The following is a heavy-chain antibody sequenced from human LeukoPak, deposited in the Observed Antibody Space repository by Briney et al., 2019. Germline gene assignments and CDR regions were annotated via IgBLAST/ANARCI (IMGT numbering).Heavy chain of an antibody. CDR3: ARGTCSNGVCYRYGEGFDY. Sequence: SETLSLTCAVSGGSISSYYWSWIRQPPGKGLGWSGYISYSGSTDYNPSLKSRVTISVDTSKNQFSLKLTCVTAADTAVYYCARGTCSNGVCYRYGEGFDYWGQGTLVTVSS. V-gene: IGHV4-59*01. CDR1: GGSISSYY. D-gene: IGHD2-8*01. CDR2: ISYSGST. J-gene: IGHJ4*02.